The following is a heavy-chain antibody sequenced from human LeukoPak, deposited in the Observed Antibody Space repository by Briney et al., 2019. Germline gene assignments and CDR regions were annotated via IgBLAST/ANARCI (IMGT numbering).Heavy chain of an antibody. CDR3: ARGRKAYDFWSGLFPLYYYYYMDV. D-gene: IGHD3-3*01. Sequence: SVMVSCKASRVTFSSYAISGLRPAAGQGLKWMGGIIPIFGTANYAQKFQGRVTITTDESTSTAYMELSSLRSEDTAVYYCARGRKAYDFWSGLFPLYYYYYMDVWGKGTTVTVSS. CDR2: IIPIFGTA. V-gene: IGHV1-69*05. J-gene: IGHJ6*03. CDR1: RVTFSSYA.